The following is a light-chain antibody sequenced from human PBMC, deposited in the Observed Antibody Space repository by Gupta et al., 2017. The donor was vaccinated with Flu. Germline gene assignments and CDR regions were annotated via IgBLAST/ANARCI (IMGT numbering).Light chain of an antibody. CDR1: QSVSSY. CDR2: DAS. J-gene: IGKJ2*01. V-gene: IGKV3-11*01. Sequence: EIVLTQSPATLSLSPGEGATLSCRASQSVSSYLAWYQQKPGQAPRLLIYDASNRATGIPARFSGSGSGTDFTLTISSLEPEDFALYYCQQRGNWPYTSGQGTKLEIK. CDR3: QQRGNWPYT.